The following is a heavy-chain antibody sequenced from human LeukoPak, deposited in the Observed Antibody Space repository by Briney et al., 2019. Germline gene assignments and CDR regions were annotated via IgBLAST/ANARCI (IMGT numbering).Heavy chain of an antibody. CDR1: GFTFSSYG. V-gene: IGHV3-30*02. CDR3: ARKPEAYYYYYMDV. CDR2: IRYDGNNK. J-gene: IGHJ6*03. Sequence: PGGSLRLSCAASGFTFSSYGMHWVRQAPGKGLEWVAFIRYDGNNKYYADSVKGRFTISRDNSKDTLYLQMNSLRAEDTAVYYCARKPEAYYYYYMDVWGKGTTVTVSS. D-gene: IGHD1-14*01.